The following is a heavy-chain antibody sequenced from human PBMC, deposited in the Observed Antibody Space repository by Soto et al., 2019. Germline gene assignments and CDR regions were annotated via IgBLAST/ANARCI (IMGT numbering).Heavy chain of an antibody. Sequence: QVQLVESGGGVVQPGRSLRLSCAASGFTFSSYAMHWVRQAPGKGLEWVAVISYDGSNKYYADSVKGRFTISRDNSKYTLYLQMNSLRAEDTAVYYCASRSSGWYALPYYYYGMDVWGQGTTVTVSS. CDR3: ASRSSGWYALPYYYYGMDV. D-gene: IGHD6-19*01. V-gene: IGHV3-30-3*01. CDR2: ISYDGSNK. CDR1: GFTFSSYA. J-gene: IGHJ6*02.